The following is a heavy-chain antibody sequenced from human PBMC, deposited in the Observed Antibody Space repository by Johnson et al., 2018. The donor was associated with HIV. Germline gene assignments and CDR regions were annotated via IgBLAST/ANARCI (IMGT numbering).Heavy chain of an antibody. D-gene: IGHD4-17*01. V-gene: IGHV3-11*04. Sequence: QVQLVESGGGLVKPGGSLRLSCAASGFTFSDYYMTWIRQAPGKGLEWVSYISSSGNTIYYADSVKGRFTISRANAKNSLYLQMNSLRAEDTAVYYCARDKNLYGEDAFDIGGQGTMVTVSS. CDR2: ISSSGNTI. CDR3: ARDKNLYGEDAFDI. J-gene: IGHJ3*02. CDR1: GFTFSDYY.